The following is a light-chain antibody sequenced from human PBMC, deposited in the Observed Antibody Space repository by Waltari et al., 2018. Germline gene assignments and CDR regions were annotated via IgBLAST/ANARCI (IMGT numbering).Light chain of an antibody. V-gene: IGLV2-23*01. Sequence: QSALTQPASVSGSPGQSITISCTGSTSDAGGYNLVSWYRQFPNKVPQLIIYEGTRRPSGVSSRFSASKSGNTASLTISGLQAEDEALYFCSSYARSDNSVLFGGGTQLSVL. CDR3: SSYARSDNSVL. J-gene: IGLJ2*01. CDR2: EGT. CDR1: TSDAGGYNL.